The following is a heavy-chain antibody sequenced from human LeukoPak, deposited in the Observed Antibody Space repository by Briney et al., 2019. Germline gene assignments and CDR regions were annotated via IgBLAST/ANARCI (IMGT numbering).Heavy chain of an antibody. D-gene: IGHD5-18*01. J-gene: IGHJ4*02. Sequence: SVTLSLTCAVYGGSFSGYYWSWIRQPPGKGLEWIGEINHSGSTNYNPSLKSRVTISVDTSKNQFSLKLSSVTAADTAVYYCARDRGYSYGPIDYWGQGTLVTVSS. CDR1: GGSFSGYY. CDR3: ARDRGYSYGPIDY. CDR2: INHSGST. V-gene: IGHV4-34*01.